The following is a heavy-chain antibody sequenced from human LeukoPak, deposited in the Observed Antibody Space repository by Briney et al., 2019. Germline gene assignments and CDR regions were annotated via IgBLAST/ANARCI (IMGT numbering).Heavy chain of an antibody. D-gene: IGHD2-2*01. V-gene: IGHV3-21*01. Sequence: GGSLRLSCAASGFTFSSYSMNWVRQAPGQGLVWVSSISSSSSYIYYADTVKGRFTISRDNAKNSLYLQMNSLRAEDTAVYYCASGVEPAASVYYGGQRTLVTVSS. CDR2: ISSSSSYI. J-gene: IGHJ4*02. CDR1: GFTFSSYS. CDR3: ASGVEPAASVYY.